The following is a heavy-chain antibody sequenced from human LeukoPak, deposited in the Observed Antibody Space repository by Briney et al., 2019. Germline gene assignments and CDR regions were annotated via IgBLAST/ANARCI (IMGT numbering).Heavy chain of an antibody. V-gene: IGHV1-18*01. CDR3: ARVQVLIVPAAINY. J-gene: IGHJ4*02. D-gene: IGHD2-2*01. Sequence: ASVKVSCRASGYTFTTYGITWMRQAPGQGLEWLGWISTYNGKTNYAQKFQGRVTMTTDTSTSTAYMELRTLRSDDTAVYFCARVQVLIVPAAINYWGQGTLVTVSS. CDR1: GYTFTTYG. CDR2: ISTYNGKT.